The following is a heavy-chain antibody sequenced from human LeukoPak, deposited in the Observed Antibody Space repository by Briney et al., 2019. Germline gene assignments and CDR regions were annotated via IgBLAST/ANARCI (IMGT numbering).Heavy chain of an antibody. V-gene: IGHV4-59*01. CDR2: IYYSGST. Sequence: PSETLSPTCTVSGGSIRNYYWTWIRQPSGKGLEWIGYIYYSGSTNYNPSLKSRVIISRDTSKNQLSLKLSSVTAADTAVYYCAARDSSSWYGAFDIWGQGTMVTVSS. CDR3: AARDSSSWYGAFDI. J-gene: IGHJ3*02. D-gene: IGHD6-13*01. CDR1: GGSIRNYY.